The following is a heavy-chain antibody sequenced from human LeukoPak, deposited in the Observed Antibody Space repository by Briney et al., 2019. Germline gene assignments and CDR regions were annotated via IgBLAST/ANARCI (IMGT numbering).Heavy chain of an antibody. V-gene: IGHV4-59*13. D-gene: IGHD2-15*01. CDR1: GVSITSYY. CDR2: IHSRGTT. J-gene: IGHJ4*02. CDR3: AKDLASGYCTGGSCYLPDY. Sequence: PSETLSLTCSVSGVSITSYYWNWIRQSPGKGLEWLGNIHSRGTTNYNPSLKSRVTLSLDTSKSQFALKVTSVTAADTAVYYCAKDLASGYCTGGSCYLPDYWGQGTLVTVSS.